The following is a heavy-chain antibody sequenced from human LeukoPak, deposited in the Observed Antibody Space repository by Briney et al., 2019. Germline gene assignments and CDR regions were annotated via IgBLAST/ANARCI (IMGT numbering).Heavy chain of an antibody. D-gene: IGHD3-22*01. J-gene: IGHJ4*02. CDR2: ISSSSSYI. CDR3: AGDYDSAHY. Sequence: PGGSLRLSCATSGFPFETNAMSWVRQAPGKGLEWVSSISSSSSYIYYADSVKGRFTISRDNAKNSLYLQMNSLRAEDTAVYYCAGDYDSAHYWGQGTLVTVSS. CDR1: GFPFETNA. V-gene: IGHV3-21*01.